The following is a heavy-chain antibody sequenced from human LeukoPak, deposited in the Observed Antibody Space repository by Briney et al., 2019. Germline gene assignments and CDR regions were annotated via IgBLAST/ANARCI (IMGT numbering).Heavy chain of an antibody. CDR1: GFAFRSHA. J-gene: IGHJ6*03. V-gene: IGHV3-30*02. CDR3: AKIPYGDYVLDYYYYMDV. CDR2: IRYDGSKK. D-gene: IGHD4-17*01. Sequence: QSVGSLRLSCTASGFAFRSHAMHWVRQAPGKGLEWVAFIRYDGSKKFYADSVKGRFTISRDNSKNTLYLQMYSLRAEDTAVYYCAKIPYGDYVLDYYYYMDVWGKGTTVTISS.